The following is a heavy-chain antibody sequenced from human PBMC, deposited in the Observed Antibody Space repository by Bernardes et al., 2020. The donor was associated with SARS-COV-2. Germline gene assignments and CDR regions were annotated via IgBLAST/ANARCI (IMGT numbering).Heavy chain of an antibody. V-gene: IGHV3-21*01. Sequence: GGSLRLSCEASGFTITTYSMIWVRQAPGKGLEWVSSISSSSSYIYYADSVKGRFTISRDNAKNSLFLQMYSLRAEDTAVYYCARRGSFNGMDVWGQGTTVTVSS. CDR3: ARRGSFNGMDV. J-gene: IGHJ6*02. CDR1: GFTITTYS. D-gene: IGHD3-10*01. CDR2: ISSSSSYI.